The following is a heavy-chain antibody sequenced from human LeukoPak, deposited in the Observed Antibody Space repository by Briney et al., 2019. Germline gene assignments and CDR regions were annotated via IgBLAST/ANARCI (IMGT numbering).Heavy chain of an antibody. CDR1: GFTFSDFW. CDR2: IKQDGSEK. J-gene: IGHJ4*02. V-gene: IGHV3-7*01. CDR3: ARDRIYYDILTGYLPLDY. Sequence: GGSLRLSCAASGFTFSDFWMTWVRQAPGKGLEWVANIKQDGSEKFYMDSVKGRFTISRDNSKTSLYLQMSSLRAEDTAVYFCARDRIYYDILTGYLPLDYWGRGTLVAVSS. D-gene: IGHD3-9*01.